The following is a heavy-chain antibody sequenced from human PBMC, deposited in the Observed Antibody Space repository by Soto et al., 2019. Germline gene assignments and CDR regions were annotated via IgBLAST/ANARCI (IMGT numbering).Heavy chain of an antibody. V-gene: IGHV4-59*08. CDR3: ARRYGSFFDI. J-gene: IGHJ3*02. D-gene: IGHD3-10*01. CDR2: IFYSGST. CDR1: GGSTSSYY. Sequence: QVQLQESGPGLVKPSETLSLTCTVSGGSTSSYYWSWIRQPPGKGLEWIGYIFYSGSTNYNPSLKSRVTISVDTSKNQFSLKLSSVTAADTAVYYCARRYGSFFDIWGQGTMVTVSS.